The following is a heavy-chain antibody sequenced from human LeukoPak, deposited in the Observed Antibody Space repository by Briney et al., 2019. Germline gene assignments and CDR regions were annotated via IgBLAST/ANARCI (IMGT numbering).Heavy chain of an antibody. CDR1: GFSFSSYF. Sequence: GGSLRLSCSASGFSFSSYFMTWARQPPGKGLEWVSVISSSGDEIHYADSVKGRFTISRDNSKNTVSLQMNSLRADDTAIYYCAIYQQQPTLGSNYWGQGTLVTVSS. J-gene: IGHJ4*02. D-gene: IGHD6-13*01. V-gene: IGHV3-23*01. CDR3: AIYQQQPTLGSNY. CDR2: ISSSGDEI.